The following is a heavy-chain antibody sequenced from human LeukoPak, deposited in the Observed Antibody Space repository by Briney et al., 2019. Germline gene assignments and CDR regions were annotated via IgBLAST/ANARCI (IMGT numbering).Heavy chain of an antibody. Sequence: LRLSCAASGFTFSDYYMSWIRQAPGKGLEWIGEINHSGSTDYNPSLKSRVTISVDTSKNQFSLKLSSVTAADTAVYYCARGVGYCSSTSCPYYFDYWGQGTLVTVSS. CDR3: ARGVGYCSSTSCPYYFDY. CDR2: INHSGST. D-gene: IGHD2-2*01. J-gene: IGHJ4*02. V-gene: IGHV4-34*01. CDR1: GFTFSDYY.